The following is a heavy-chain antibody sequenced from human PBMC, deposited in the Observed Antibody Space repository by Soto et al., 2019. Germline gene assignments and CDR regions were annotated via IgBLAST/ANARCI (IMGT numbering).Heavy chain of an antibody. D-gene: IGHD7-27*01. CDR1: GFTFSSYA. CDR3: AKDLNGRWGRGYYYYYGMDV. J-gene: IGHJ6*02. CDR2: ISGSGGST. V-gene: IGHV3-23*01. Sequence: GGSLRLSCAASGFTFSSYAMSWVRQAPGKGLEWVSAISGSGGSTYYADSVKGRFTISRDNSKNTLYLQMNSLRAEDTAVYYCAKDLNGRWGRGYYYYYGMDVWGQGTTVTVSS.